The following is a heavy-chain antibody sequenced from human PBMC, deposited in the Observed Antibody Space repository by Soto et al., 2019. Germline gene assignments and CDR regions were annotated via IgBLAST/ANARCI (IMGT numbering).Heavy chain of an antibody. CDR3: ARDNLIAARYYGMDV. V-gene: IGHV3-48*03. J-gene: IGHJ6*02. CDR1: GFTFSSYE. D-gene: IGHD6-6*01. CDR2: ISSSGSTI. Sequence: EVQLVESGGGLVQPGGSLRLSCAASGFTFSSYEMNWVRQAPGKGLEWVSYISSSGSTIYYADSVKGRFTISRDKAKNSLYLQMNSLRAEDTAVYYCARDNLIAARYYGMDVWGQGTTVTVSS.